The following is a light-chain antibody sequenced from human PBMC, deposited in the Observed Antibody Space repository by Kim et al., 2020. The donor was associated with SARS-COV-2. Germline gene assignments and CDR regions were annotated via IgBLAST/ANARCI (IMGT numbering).Light chain of an antibody. J-gene: IGKJ5*01. V-gene: IGKV1-12*01. CDR2: AAS. Sequence: DVQMTQSPSSVSASVGDRVTISCRASQGIASWLAWYQQKPGKAPKLLIYAASGLQTGVPSRFSGSGSGRDFTLTISDLQPEDSATYYCQQSNNFPITFGQGTRLEIK. CDR1: QGIASW. CDR3: QQSNNFPIT.